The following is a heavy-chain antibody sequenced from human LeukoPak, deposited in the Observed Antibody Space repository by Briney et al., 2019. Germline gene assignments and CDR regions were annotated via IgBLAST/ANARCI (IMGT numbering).Heavy chain of an antibody. D-gene: IGHD3-10*01. V-gene: IGHV3-21*01. J-gene: IGHJ4*02. CDR2: ISSSSYI. CDR3: ARLYYGSGIPTGY. Sequence: GGSLRLSCAASGFTFSSYSMNWVRQAPGKGLEWVSSISSSSYIYYADSVKGRFTISRGNAKNSLYLQMNSLRAEDTAVYYCARLYYGSGIPTGYWGQGTLVTVSS. CDR1: GFTFSSYS.